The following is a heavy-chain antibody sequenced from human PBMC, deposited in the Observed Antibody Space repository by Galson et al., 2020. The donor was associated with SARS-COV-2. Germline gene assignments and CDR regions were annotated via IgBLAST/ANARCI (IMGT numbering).Heavy chain of an antibody. CDR2: IDHSGWT. D-gene: IGHD2-2*01. V-gene: IGHV4-34*01. J-gene: IGHJ5*02. CDR3: ARYSEGAIIA. Sequence: ETSETLSLTCAVYGGSFSNYYWSWIRQSPGKGLEWLGEIDHSGWTNYNPSLKSRVTISIDTSKIQFPLKLSSVTAADTAVYYCARYSEGAIIAWSQGTLVTVSS. CDR1: GGSFSNYY.